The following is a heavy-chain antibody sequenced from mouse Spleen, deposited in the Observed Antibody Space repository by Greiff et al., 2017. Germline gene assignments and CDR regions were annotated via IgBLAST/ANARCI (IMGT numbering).Heavy chain of an antibody. Sequence: VHLVESGAELARPGASVKLSCKASGYTFTSYGISWVKQRTGQGLEWIGEIYPRSGNTYYNEKFKGKATLTADKSSSTAYMELRSLTSEDSAVYFCARKGYNAMDYWGQGTSVTVSS. V-gene: IGHV1-81*01. CDR1: GYTFTSYG. CDR3: ARKGYNAMDY. D-gene: IGHD3-1*01. CDR2: IYPRSGNT. J-gene: IGHJ4*01.